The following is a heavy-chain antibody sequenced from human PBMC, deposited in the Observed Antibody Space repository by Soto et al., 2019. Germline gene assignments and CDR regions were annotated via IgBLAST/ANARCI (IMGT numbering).Heavy chain of an antibody. CDR3: ARRYSGGRAFDI. V-gene: IGHV3-11*01. CDR2: ISSSGNTI. D-gene: IGHD5-12*01. CDR1: EFTFSDYY. Sequence: QVQLVESGGGLVRPGESLRLSCAAFEFTFSDYYMSWIRQAPGKGLEWVSYISSSGNTIYYADSVKGRFTISRDNAKNSLYLQMNSLRAEDTAVYYCARRYSGGRAFDICGQGTMVTVSS. J-gene: IGHJ3*02.